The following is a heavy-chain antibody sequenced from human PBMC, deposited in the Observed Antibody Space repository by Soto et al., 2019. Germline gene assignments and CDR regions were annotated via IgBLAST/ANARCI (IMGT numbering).Heavy chain of an antibody. CDR3: ARYYIGAAGTYYFDY. J-gene: IGHJ4*02. Sequence: QVQLVQSGAEVKKPGASVKVSCKASGYTFTSYYMHWVRQAPGQGLEWMGIINPSGGSTSYAQKCQGRVNMTRDTCPSTVYLELSSLRSEDTAVYYCARYYIGAAGTYYFDYWGQGTLVTVSS. CDR2: INPSGGST. D-gene: IGHD6-13*01. CDR1: GYTFTSYY. V-gene: IGHV1-46*03.